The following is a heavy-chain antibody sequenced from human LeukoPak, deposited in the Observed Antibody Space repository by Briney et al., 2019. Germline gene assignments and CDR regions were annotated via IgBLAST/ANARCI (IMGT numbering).Heavy chain of an antibody. V-gene: IGHV4-59*11. CDR2: IYHTGST. CDR3: ARVADYDFWSGLRPFDP. CDR1: GDSITSHY. Sequence: PSETLFLTCTVSGDSITSHYWNWIRQTPGKGLEWIGYIYHTGSTNYNPSLKSRVTISVDTSKNQFSLKLSSVTAADTAVYYCARVADYDFWSGLRPFDPWGQGTLVTVSS. J-gene: IGHJ5*02. D-gene: IGHD3-3*01.